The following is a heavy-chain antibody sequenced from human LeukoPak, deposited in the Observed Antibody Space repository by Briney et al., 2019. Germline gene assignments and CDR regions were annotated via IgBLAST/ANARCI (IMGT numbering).Heavy chain of an antibody. CDR2: INHSGST. Sequence: SSETLSLTCAVYGGSFSGYYWSWIRQPPGKGLEWIGEINHSGSTNYNPSLKSRVTISVDTSKNQFSLKLSSVTAADTAVYYCARFKPFTEFDYWGQGTLVTVSS. D-gene: IGHD3-16*01. CDR3: ARFKPFTEFDY. CDR1: GGSFSGYY. J-gene: IGHJ4*02. V-gene: IGHV4-34*01.